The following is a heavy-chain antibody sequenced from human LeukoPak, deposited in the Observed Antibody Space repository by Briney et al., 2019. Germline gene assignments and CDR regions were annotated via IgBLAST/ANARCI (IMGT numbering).Heavy chain of an antibody. J-gene: IGHJ4*02. D-gene: IGHD3-16*01. CDR3: ARDRGGGSLDY. CDR1: GFTFSRSA. CDR2: ISSDSYYI. Sequence: GGSLRLSCATSGFTFSRSAMNWVRQAPERGLEWVSSISSDSYYIYYGDSLKGRFTISRDNAKNSLFLQMNSLRSEDTAVYYCARDRGGGSLDYWGQGTLVTVSS. V-gene: IGHV3-21*01.